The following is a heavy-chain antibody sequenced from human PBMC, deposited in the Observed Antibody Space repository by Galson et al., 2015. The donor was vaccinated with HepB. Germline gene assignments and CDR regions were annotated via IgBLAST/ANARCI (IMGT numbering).Heavy chain of an antibody. V-gene: IGHV3-7*01. CDR2: IKQDGSEE. CDR3: ATYYDSGSEYWRAFDV. CDR1: GFTFSRYW. Sequence: SLRLSCAASGFTFSRYWMSWVRQAPGKGLEWVANIKQDGSEEYYVGSVKGRFTISRDNAKNSLYLQMNSLRAEDTAVYYCATYYDSGSEYWRAFDVWGQGTMVTVSS. D-gene: IGHD3-22*01. J-gene: IGHJ3*01.